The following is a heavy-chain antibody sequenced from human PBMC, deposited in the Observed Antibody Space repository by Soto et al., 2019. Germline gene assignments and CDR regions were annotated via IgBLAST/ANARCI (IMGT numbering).Heavy chain of an antibody. CDR1: GGFIIGSRYN. V-gene: IGHV4-39*01. CDR2: IYYSGST. Sequence: SESESLSVAEGGGFIIGSRYNWGWIRQPPGKGLEWIGSIYYSGSTYYNPSLKSRVTISVDTSKNQFSLKLSSVTAADTAVYYCARPDYYYSMDVWVQGTTVTVSS. J-gene: IGHJ6*02. CDR3: ARPDYYYSMDV.